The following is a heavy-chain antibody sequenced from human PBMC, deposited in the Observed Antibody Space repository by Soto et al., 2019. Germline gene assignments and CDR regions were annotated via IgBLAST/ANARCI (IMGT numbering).Heavy chain of an antibody. CDR3: ARDIGSYAYGEGY. CDR1: GGSINSYW. J-gene: IGHJ4*02. Sequence: XGTLALTCSVSGGSINSYWWSWIRQPAGKGLEWIGRVYSSGTTDYNPSLNSRATLSVETSKNQFSLKLSSVTAADTAVYYCARDIGSYAYGEGYWGQGIQVTVSS. CDR2: VYSSGTT. D-gene: IGHD3-10*01. V-gene: IGHV4-4*07.